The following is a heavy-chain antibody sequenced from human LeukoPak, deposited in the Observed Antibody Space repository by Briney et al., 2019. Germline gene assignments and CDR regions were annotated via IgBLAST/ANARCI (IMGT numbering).Heavy chain of an antibody. V-gene: IGHV1-2*02. Sequence: ASVKVSCKASGYTFTGYYMHWVRQAPGQGLEWMGWINPNSGGTNYAQKFQGRVTMTRDTSISTAYMELSRLRSDDTAVYYCASGGLLVRGVFLPFNWFDPWGQGTLVTVSS. CDR2: INPNSGGT. J-gene: IGHJ5*02. CDR3: ASGGLLVRGVFLPFNWFDP. CDR1: GYTFTGYY. D-gene: IGHD3-10*01.